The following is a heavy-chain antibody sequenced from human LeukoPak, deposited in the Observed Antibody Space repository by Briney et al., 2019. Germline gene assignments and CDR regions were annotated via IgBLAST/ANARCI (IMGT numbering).Heavy chain of an antibody. D-gene: IGHD6-19*01. CDR2: SGTAGDT. CDR3: ARAQGSGWYDY. CDR1: GFTFSSYG. J-gene: IGHJ4*02. Sequence: GGSLRLSCAASGFTFSSYGTHWVRQATGKGLEWVSGSGTAGDTYYAGSVKGRFTISRENAKNSLYLQMNSLRAGDTAVYYCARAQGSGWYDYWGQGTLVTVSS. V-gene: IGHV3-13*01.